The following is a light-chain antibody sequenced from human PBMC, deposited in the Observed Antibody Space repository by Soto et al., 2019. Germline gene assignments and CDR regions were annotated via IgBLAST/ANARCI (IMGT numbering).Light chain of an antibody. V-gene: IGKV3-20*01. CDR1: QSISSSF. CDR2: ATS. J-gene: IGKJ3*01. CDR3: QQYVTSPFT. Sequence: EIVLTQSPGTLSLSPGERATLSCRASQSISSSFLAWYQHKPGQAPRLLLFATSIRATSIPDRISGSGSGTDFTLSISSLEPEDFAVYYCQQYVTSPFTFGPGTKVDIK.